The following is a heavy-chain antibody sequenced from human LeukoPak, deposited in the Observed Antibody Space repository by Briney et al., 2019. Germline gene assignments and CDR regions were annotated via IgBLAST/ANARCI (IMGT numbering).Heavy chain of an antibody. V-gene: IGHV3-74*01. CDR2: INNDGSST. D-gene: IGHD3-22*01. Sequence: PGGSLRLSCAASGFTFRSHWMHWVRQAPGKGLVWVSRINNDGSSTIYTDSVKGRLTISRDNRKNTLYLQMNSLKAEDTAVYYCARDSGYGFDYWGQGTLVTVPS. CDR1: GFTFRSHW. J-gene: IGHJ4*02. CDR3: ARDSGYGFDY.